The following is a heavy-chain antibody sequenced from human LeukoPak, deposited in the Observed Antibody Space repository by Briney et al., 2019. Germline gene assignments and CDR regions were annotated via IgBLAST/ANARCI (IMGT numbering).Heavy chain of an antibody. D-gene: IGHD3-9*01. CDR1: GFTFDDYA. J-gene: IGHJ4*02. CDR2: ISWDGGST. CDR3: AKDTASLRYFDWSRGGGFDY. Sequence: GGSLRLSCAASGFTFDDYAMHWVRQAPGKGLEWVSLISWDGGSTYYADSVKGRFTISRDNSKNSLYLQMNSLRAEDTALYYCAKDTASLRYFDWSRGGGFDYWGQGTLVTVSS. V-gene: IGHV3-43D*03.